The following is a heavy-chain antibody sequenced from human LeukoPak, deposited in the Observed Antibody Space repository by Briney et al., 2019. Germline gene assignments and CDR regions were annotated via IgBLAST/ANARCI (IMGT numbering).Heavy chain of an antibody. V-gene: IGHV1-69*05. D-gene: IGHD2-15*01. CDR3: ARDPLDCSGGSCSDY. Sequence: SVKVSCKASGGTFSSYAISWVRQAPGQGLEWMGRIIPIFGTANYAQTFQGRVTITTDESTSTAYMELSSLGSEDTAVYYCARDPLDCSGGSCSDYWGQGALVTVSS. CDR1: GGTFSSYA. J-gene: IGHJ4*02. CDR2: IIPIFGTA.